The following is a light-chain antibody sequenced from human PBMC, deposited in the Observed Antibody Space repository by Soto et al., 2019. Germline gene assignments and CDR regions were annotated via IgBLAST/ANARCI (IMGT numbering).Light chain of an antibody. CDR3: CAYGGSSIYWV. CDR2: EGT. Sequence: QSALTQPASVSGSPGQSITISCTGTSSDVGSYNLVSWYQQYPGEAPKLLIYEGTKRPSGVSDRFSGSNSGNTASLTISGLQAEDEADYYCCAYGGSSIYWVFGGGTKLTVL. J-gene: IGLJ3*02. V-gene: IGLV2-23*01. CDR1: SSDVGSYNL.